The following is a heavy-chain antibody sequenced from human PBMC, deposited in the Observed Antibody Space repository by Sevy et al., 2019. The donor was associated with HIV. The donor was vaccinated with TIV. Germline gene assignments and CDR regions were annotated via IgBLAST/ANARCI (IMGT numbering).Heavy chain of an antibody. CDR2: VSFTGTT. V-gene: IGHV4-59*01. D-gene: IGHD3-22*01. Sequence: SETLSLTCIVSGDSISTYFWSWIRQTPGKGLEWIGYVSFTGTTNYNPSPRSRVTISVDTSKNQFSLKLNSVTAADTAVYYCARDYYDNRPRGFDPWGQGILVTVSS. CDR1: GDSISTYF. CDR3: ARDYYDNRPRGFDP. J-gene: IGHJ5*02.